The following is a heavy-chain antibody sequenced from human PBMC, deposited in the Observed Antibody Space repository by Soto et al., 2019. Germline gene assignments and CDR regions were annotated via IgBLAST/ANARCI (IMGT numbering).Heavy chain of an antibody. CDR3: AREAVSGRTGFDY. D-gene: IGHD6-19*01. Sequence: QVQLVQSGAEVKKPGASVKVSCKASGYTFTSYGISWVRPAPGQGLEWMGWVNAYNGNTNYAQQFQGRVTMTTDTSTSTAYMEVRSLRSDVTAVYYCAREAVSGRTGFDYWGQGTLVTVSS. V-gene: IGHV1-18*01. CDR1: GYTFTSYG. CDR2: VNAYNGNT. J-gene: IGHJ4*02.